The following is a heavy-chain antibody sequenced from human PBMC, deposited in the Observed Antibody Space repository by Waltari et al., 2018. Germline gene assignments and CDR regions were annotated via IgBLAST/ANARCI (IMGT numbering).Heavy chain of an antibody. CDR2: INHSGSA. CDR1: DGSFSGYY. D-gene: IGHD2-8*02. J-gene: IGHJ2*01. CDR3: ARSVVYGRGYWYLDL. V-gene: IGHV4-34*01. Sequence: QVQLQQWGAGLLKPSETLSLTCAVYDGSFSGYYWSWIRQPPGRGLEWIGEINHSGSANYNPSLNSRVTISVDTSKNQFPLRLSSVTAADTAVYYCARSVVYGRGYWYLDLWGRGSLVTVSS.